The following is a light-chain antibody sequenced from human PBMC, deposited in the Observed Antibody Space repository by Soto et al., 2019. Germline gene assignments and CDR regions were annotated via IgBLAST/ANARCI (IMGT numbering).Light chain of an antibody. Sequence: EIVLTQSPGTLSLSPGERATLSCRASQSVSSSYLAWYQQKPGQAPRLLIYGASSRATGIPDRISGSGSGTDFTLTISRLEPEDFAVYYCQQYGSSPLTFGQGTKVECK. V-gene: IGKV3-20*01. J-gene: IGKJ1*01. CDR2: GAS. CDR1: QSVSSSY. CDR3: QQYGSSPLT.